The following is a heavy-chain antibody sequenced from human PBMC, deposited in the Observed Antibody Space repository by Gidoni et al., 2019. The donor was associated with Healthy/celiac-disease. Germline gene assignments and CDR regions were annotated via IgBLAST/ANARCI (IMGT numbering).Heavy chain of an antibody. V-gene: IGHV4-4*07. CDR3: ARDLGAVAGWLFDY. D-gene: IGHD6-19*01. CDR1: GGSISCYY. J-gene: IGHJ4*02. Sequence: QVQLQESGPGLVKPSETLSLPCTVSGGSISCYYWSWIRQPDGKGVEWIGRIYTSGSTNYNPSLKSRVTMSVVTSKNQCSLKLSSVTAADTAVYYCARDLGAVAGWLFDYWGQGTLVTVSS. CDR2: IYTSGST.